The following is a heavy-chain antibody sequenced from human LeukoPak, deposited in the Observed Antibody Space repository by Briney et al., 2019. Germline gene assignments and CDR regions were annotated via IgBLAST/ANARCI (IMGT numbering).Heavy chain of an antibody. Sequence: SETLSLTCTVSGGSISSGVYYWSWIRQPPGKGPEWIGYTYHSGATFYNPSLKNRVTISVDKSKNQFSLHLGSVTAADTAVYYCASCVDTAMVDAFDIWGQGTMVTVSS. CDR1: GGSISSGVYY. D-gene: IGHD5-18*01. CDR2: TYHSGAT. V-gene: IGHV4-30-2*05. J-gene: IGHJ3*02. CDR3: ASCVDTAMVDAFDI.